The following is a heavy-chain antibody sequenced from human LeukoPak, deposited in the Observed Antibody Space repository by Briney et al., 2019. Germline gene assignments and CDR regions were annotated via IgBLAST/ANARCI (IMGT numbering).Heavy chain of an antibody. CDR1: GGSFTDSY. J-gene: IGHJ5*02. CDR2: INHSGST. CDR3: ARKTGYGYKLGRWALSWLDP. V-gene: IGHV4-34*01. Sequence: SETLSLTCAVSGGSFTDSYWTWIRQSPGKGLEWIGQINHSGSTEYNPSLKSRVTISVDASTNQFSLRLRSVTAADTAVYYCARKTGYGYKLGRWALSWLDPWGLGTLVTVSS. D-gene: IGHD5-18*01.